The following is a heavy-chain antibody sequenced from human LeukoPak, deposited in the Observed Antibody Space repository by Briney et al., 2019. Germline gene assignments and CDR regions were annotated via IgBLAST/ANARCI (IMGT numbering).Heavy chain of an antibody. D-gene: IGHD5-24*01. J-gene: IGHJ4*02. CDR3: ARDRYGDGFAHLDY. V-gene: IGHV1-2*02. CDR1: GFTFNRYS. CDR2: ITPGGGT. Sequence: ASVKVSCKASGFTFNRYSIHWVRQAPGQGLEWIVWITPGGGTNHPQKFQGRVAITWDTSITTAYMDLSRLTSDDAAVYYCARDRYGDGFAHLDYWGQGALVTVSS.